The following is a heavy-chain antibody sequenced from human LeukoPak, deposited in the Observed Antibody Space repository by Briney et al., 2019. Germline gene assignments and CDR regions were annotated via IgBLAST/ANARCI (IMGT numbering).Heavy chain of an antibody. J-gene: IGHJ3*02. CDR3: ARSTMILVGLDAFDI. V-gene: IGHV1-18*01. Sequence: GASVKVSCKASGYTFTSYGISWVRQAPGQGLEWMGWISAYNGNTKYAQKLQGRVTMTTDTSTHAAYMAVRRLRSDDTAVYYCARSTMILVGLDAFDIWGQGTMVTVSS. CDR1: GYTFTSYG. CDR2: ISAYNGNT. D-gene: IGHD3-22*01.